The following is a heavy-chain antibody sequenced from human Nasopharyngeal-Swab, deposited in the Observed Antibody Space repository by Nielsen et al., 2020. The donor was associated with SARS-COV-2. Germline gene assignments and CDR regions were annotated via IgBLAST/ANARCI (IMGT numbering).Heavy chain of an antibody. CDR2: IYWHDER. Sequence: SGPTLVKPTETLRLTCTLSRFSLSTSGVGVAWIRQPPGKALEWLALIYWHDERRYRPSLKSRLTISKDTSKHQVLLTMTNMDPVDTGTYYCVHAGDSSSVRFDPWGQGTLVTVSS. J-gene: IGHJ5*02. CDR1: RFSLSTSGVG. D-gene: IGHD6-13*01. V-gene: IGHV2-5*04. CDR3: VHAGDSSSVRFDP.